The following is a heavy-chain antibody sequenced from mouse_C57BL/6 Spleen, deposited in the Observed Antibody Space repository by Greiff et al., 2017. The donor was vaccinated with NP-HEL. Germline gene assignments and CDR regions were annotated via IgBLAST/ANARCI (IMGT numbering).Heavy chain of an antibody. J-gene: IGHJ4*01. CDR3: ARAYYSNYDAMDY. D-gene: IGHD2-5*01. Sequence: EVQGVESGGGLVKPGGSLKLSCAASGFTFSDYGMHWVRQAPEQGLEWVAYISSGSSTIYYADTVKGRFTISRDNAKNTLFLQMTSLRSEDTDMYYCARAYYSNYDAMDYWGQGTSVTVSS. CDR1: GFTFSDYG. V-gene: IGHV5-17*01. CDR2: ISSGSSTI.